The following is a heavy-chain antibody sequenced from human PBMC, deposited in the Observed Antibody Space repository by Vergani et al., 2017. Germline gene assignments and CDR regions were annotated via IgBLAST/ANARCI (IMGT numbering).Heavy chain of an antibody. CDR3: ARPYSSGWYSGSENAFDM. J-gene: IGHJ3*02. Sequence: QVQLVQSGAEVKKPGTSVKVSCKASGGTFSSYAISWVRQAPGQGLEWMGGIIPIFGTANYAQKFQGRVTITADESTSTAYMELSSLRSEDTAVYYCARPYSSGWYSGSENAFDMWGQGTMVTVSS. CDR2: IIPIFGTA. V-gene: IGHV1-69*01. CDR1: GGTFSSYA. D-gene: IGHD6-19*01.